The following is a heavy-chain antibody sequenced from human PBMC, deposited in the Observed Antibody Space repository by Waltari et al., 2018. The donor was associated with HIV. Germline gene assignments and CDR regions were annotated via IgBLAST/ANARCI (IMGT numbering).Heavy chain of an antibody. D-gene: IGHD3-10*01. CDR3: ARVTSGYYYYGMDV. CDR1: GFTFSSYS. CDR2: ISSSSSYI. Sequence: EVQLVESGGGLVKPGGSLRLSCAASGFTFSSYSMNWVRQAPGKGLEWVSSISSSSSYIYYADSVKGRFTISRDNAKNSLYLQMNSLRAEDTAVYYCARVTSGYYYYGMDVWGQGTTVTVSS. V-gene: IGHV3-21*01. J-gene: IGHJ6*02.